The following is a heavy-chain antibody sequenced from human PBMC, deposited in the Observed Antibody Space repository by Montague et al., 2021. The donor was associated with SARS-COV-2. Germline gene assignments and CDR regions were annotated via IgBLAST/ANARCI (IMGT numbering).Heavy chain of an antibody. V-gene: IGHV4-38-2*02. J-gene: IGHJ4*02. CDR3: ARGVVGPTVLFLEY. CDR1: NYSVSSGYY. D-gene: IGHD1-26*01. CDR2: KFHSGST. Sequence: SETLSLTCTVSNYSVSSGYYGGWIRQLPGKGLEWSGFKFHSGSTYYNPSLESRVITSVDTSKNKVSLNLRSVRAVATAVYYCARGVVGPTVLFLEYWGQGILVAVSS.